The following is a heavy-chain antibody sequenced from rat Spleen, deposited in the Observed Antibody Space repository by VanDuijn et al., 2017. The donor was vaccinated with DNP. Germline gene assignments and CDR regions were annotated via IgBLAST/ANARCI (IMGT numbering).Heavy chain of an antibody. J-gene: IGHJ2*01. CDR3: ASMGDY. V-gene: IGHV5-58*01. Sequence: EVQLVESGGDLVQPGRSLKLFCAASGFTFSDYYMAWIRQAPGKGLEWVASINTDGGSTYYPDSVKGRFTISRDNAENTVNLQMNSLRSEDTATYYCASMGDYWGQGVMVTVSS. CDR2: INTDGGST. CDR1: GFTFSDYY. D-gene: IGHD1-7*01.